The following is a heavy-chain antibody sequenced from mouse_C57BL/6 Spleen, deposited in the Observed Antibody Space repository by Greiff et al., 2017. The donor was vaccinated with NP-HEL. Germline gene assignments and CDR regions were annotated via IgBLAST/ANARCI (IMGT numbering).Heavy chain of an antibody. CDR2: INPSNGGT. V-gene: IGHV1-53*01. CDR1: GYTFTSYW. CDR3: LYYGSSFWYFDV. D-gene: IGHD1-1*01. J-gene: IGHJ1*03. Sequence: QVQLQQPGTELVKPGASVKLSCKASGYTFTSYWMHWVKQRPGQGLEWIGNINPSNGGTKYNEKFKSKATLTVDKSSSTAYMQLSSLTSEDSAVYYYLYYGSSFWYFDVWGTGTTVTVSS.